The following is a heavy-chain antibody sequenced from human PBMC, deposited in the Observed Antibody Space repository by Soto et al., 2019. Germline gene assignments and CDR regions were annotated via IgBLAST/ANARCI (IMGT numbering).Heavy chain of an antibody. CDR3: ASLTRGGVDYYYGMDF. V-gene: IGHV4-39*01. CDR2: IYYSGST. D-gene: IGHD2-8*02. Sequence: XETLPRPGTVSGGSISSSRYYWGWIRQPPGKGLEWIVSIYYSGSTYYNPSLKSRVTISVDTSKNQFSLKLSSVTAADTAVYYCASLTRGGVDYYYGMDFWGQGTTVTVSS. J-gene: IGHJ6*02. CDR1: GGSISSSRYY.